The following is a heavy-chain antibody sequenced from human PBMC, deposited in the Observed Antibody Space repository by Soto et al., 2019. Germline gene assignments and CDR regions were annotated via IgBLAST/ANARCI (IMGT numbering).Heavy chain of an antibody. J-gene: IGHJ6*03. V-gene: IGHV3-48*01. CDR2: ISSSSSTI. D-gene: IGHD3-3*01. CDR3: AREGGDFWSGSGYYYYMDV. Sequence: EVQLLESGGGLVQPGGSLRLSCAASGFTFSSYSMNWVRQAPGKGLEWVSYISSSSSTIYYADSVKGRFTISRDNAKNSLYLQMNSLRAEDTAVYYCAREGGDFWSGSGYYYYMDVWGKGTTVTVSS. CDR1: GFTFSSYS.